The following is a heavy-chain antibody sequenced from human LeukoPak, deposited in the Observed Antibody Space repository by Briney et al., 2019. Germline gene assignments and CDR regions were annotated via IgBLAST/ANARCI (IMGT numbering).Heavy chain of an antibody. CDR2: INPNSGGT. Sequence: ASVKVSCKASGYTFTAYYMHWVRQAPGQGLEWMGWINPNSGGTNYAQKFQGRVTMTRDTSISTAYMELSRLRSDDTAVYYCARVVAGTGHFDYWGQGTLVTVSS. V-gene: IGHV1-2*02. CDR3: ARVVAGTGHFDY. J-gene: IGHJ4*02. D-gene: IGHD6-19*01. CDR1: GYTFTAYY.